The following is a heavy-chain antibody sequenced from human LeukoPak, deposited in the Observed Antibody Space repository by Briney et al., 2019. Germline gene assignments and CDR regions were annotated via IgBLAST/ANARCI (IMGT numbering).Heavy chain of an antibody. CDR3: AYPLTSGYSSAECEGSDL. Sequence: SETLSLTYSVSGDFLSRGVYFWGWIRQPPGKGLEWLGSIYYSGSTSYNPSLQSRVTISVDTSKNQFSLNLISVTAADTAVYYCAYPLTSGYSSAECEGSDLWGQGTVVTVSS. CDR1: GDFLSRGVYF. D-gene: IGHD6-25*01. V-gene: IGHV4-39*01. CDR2: IYYSGST. J-gene: IGHJ3*01.